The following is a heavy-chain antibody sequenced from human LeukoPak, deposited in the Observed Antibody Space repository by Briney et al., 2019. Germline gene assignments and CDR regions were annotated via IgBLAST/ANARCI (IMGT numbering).Heavy chain of an antibody. D-gene: IGHD2-8*01. CDR1: EFSFSNYA. V-gene: IGHV3-30*04. CDR3: ARELMYAFDM. CDR2: MSYDGSNK. Sequence: PGGSLRLSCVASEFSFSNYAMHWVRQAPGKGLEWVAVMSYDGSNKYYADSLEGRFTISRDNSKNTLYLQMDSLRPEDAAVYYCARELMYAFDMWGQGTMVTVSS. J-gene: IGHJ3*02.